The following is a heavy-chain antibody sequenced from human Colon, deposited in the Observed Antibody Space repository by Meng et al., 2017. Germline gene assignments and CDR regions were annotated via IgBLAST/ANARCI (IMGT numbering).Heavy chain of an antibody. J-gene: IGHJ4*02. CDR3: ARDWGDVRGGFDF. V-gene: IGHV6-1*01. D-gene: IGHD3-10*02. CDR2: TYYRSKYYN. Sequence: HLPPSAPGLCHPPPTPSLPCALSGDGVPSNSAAWNWIRQSPSRGLEWLGRTYYRSKYYNDYALSVKSRITINPDTSKNQFSLQLNSVTPEDTAIYYCARDWGDVRGGFDFWGQGTLVTVSS. CDR1: GDGVPSNSAA.